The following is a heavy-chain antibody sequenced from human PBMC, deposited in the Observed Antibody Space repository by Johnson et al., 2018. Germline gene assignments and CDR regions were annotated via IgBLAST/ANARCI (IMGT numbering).Heavy chain of an antibody. CDR1: GGTFSSYA. J-gene: IGHJ3*02. D-gene: IGHD6-19*01. CDR2: IIPLFGTA. CDR3: ARAGFEGIAVAGAFDI. V-gene: IGHV1-69*01. Sequence: QVQLVESGAEVKKPGSSVKVSCKASGGTFSSYAISWVRQAPGQGLEWMGGIIPLFGTANYAQKFQGRVTITADESTSTAYMELSSLRSEDTAVYYYARAGFEGIAVAGAFDIWGQVTMVTVSS.